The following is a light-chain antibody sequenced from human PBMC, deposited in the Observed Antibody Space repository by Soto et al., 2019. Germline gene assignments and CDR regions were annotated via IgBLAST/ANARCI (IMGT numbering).Light chain of an antibody. V-gene: IGKV1-39*01. CDR3: QQSYSTPIT. J-gene: IGKJ5*01. CDR1: QSISSW. CDR2: AAS. Sequence: DIQLTQSPSTLSASVGDRVTITCRASQSISSWLAWYQQKPGKAPKLLIYAASSLQSGVPSRFSGSGSGTDFTLTISSLQPEDFATYYCQQSYSTPITVGQGTRLEIK.